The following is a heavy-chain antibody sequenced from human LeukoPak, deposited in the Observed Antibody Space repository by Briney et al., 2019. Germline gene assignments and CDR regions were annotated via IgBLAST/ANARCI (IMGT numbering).Heavy chain of an antibody. CDR3: ARDVAYYYDSSGYYYDF. V-gene: IGHV3-23*01. J-gene: IGHJ4*02. D-gene: IGHD3-22*01. Sequence: PGGSLRLSCAASGFTFSRHAMSWVRQAPGKGLDWVSIISGSGVNTYYADSVKGRFTISRDNAKNSLYLQMNSLRAEDTAVYYCARDVAYYYDSSGYYYDFWGQGTLVTVSS. CDR2: ISGSGVNT. CDR1: GFTFSRHA.